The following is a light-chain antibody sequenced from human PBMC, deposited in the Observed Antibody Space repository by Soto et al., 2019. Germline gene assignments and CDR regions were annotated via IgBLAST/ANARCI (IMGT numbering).Light chain of an antibody. J-gene: IGLJ1*01. CDR3: SSYTGSSNV. Sequence: QSVLTQPPSASGSPGQSVAISFTGTSSDVGGYNYVSWYQQHPGKAPKLMIYGVNKRPSGVPDRFSGSKSGNTASLTVSGLQAEDEADYYCSSYTGSSNVFGTGTKVTVL. CDR2: GVN. CDR1: SSDVGGYNY. V-gene: IGLV2-8*01.